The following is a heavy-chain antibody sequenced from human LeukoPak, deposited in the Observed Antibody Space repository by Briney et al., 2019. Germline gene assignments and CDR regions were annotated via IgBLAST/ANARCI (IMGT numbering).Heavy chain of an antibody. CDR2: INHSGST. CDR3: ARDHYGSGSYKAYFDY. V-gene: IGHV4-34*01. J-gene: IGHJ4*01. CDR1: GGSFSGYY. Sequence: SETLSLTCAVYGGSFSGYYWSWIRQPPGKGLEWIGEINHSGSTNYNPSLKSRVTISVDTSKNQFSLKLSSVTAADAAVYYCARDHYGSGSYKAYFDYWGHGIQVTVSS. D-gene: IGHD3-10*01.